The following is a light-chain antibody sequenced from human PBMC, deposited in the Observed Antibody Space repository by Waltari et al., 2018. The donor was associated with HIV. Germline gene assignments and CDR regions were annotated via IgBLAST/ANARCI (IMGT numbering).Light chain of an antibody. CDR3: ATWDGSLNGPV. V-gene: IGLV1-44*01. CDR1: GPNIGGST. Sequence: QSVLTQPPSASGTPGQRVTISCSGSGPNIGGSTVNWDQTLPGTAPKLLIYSNNQRPSRVPDRFSGSKSGTSASLAISGLQSDDETTYYCATWDGSLNGPVFGGGTKLTVL. J-gene: IGLJ3*02. CDR2: SNN.